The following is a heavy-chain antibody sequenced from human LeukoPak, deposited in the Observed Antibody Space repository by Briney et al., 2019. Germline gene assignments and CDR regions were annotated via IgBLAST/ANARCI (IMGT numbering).Heavy chain of an antibody. CDR2: INWDSGYI. J-gene: IGHJ4*02. V-gene: IGHV3-9*01. CDR1: GFTFEGCA. Sequence: GGSLRLSCAASGFTFEGCAMHWVRQAPGKGLEWVSSINWDSGYIEYADSVRGRFTISRGNAKNSLYLQMNSLKPGDTALYFCAKEGSVCRNGICRYFDYWGQGTPVTVSS. CDR3: AKEGSVCRNGICRYFDY. D-gene: IGHD2-8*01.